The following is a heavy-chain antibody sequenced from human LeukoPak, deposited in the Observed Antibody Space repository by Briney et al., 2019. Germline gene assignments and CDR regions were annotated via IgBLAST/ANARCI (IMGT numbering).Heavy chain of an antibody. V-gene: IGHV3-23*01. CDR1: GFTFSSYA. CDR3: ARPYPYYYDSSGYYFQH. CDR2: ISGGGGTT. J-gene: IGHJ1*01. Sequence: KSGGSLRLSCAASGFTFSSYAMSWVRQAPGKGLEWVSAISGGGGTTYYADSVKGRFTISRDNSRNTLYLQMNSLRVEDTAVYYCARPYPYYYDSSGYYFQHWGQGTLVTVSS. D-gene: IGHD3-22*01.